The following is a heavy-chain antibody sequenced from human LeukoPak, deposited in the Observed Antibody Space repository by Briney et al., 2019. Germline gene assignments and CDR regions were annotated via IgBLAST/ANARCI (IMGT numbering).Heavy chain of an antibody. Sequence: PSETLSLTCTVSGGSISSSSYYWGWIRQPPGKGLEWIGSIYYSGSTYYNPSLKSRVTISVDTSKNQFSLKLSSVTAADTAVYYCARQYPGIAVAGRADHWGQGTLVTVSS. J-gene: IGHJ5*02. CDR2: IYYSGST. V-gene: IGHV4-39*01. CDR3: ARQYPGIAVAGRADH. D-gene: IGHD6-19*01. CDR1: GGSISSSSYY.